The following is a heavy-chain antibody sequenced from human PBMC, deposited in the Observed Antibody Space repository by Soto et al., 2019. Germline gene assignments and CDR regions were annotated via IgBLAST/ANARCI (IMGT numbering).Heavy chain of an antibody. CDR2: ISAYNGNT. Sequence: QVQLVQSGAEVKKPGDSVKVSCKASGYTFTSYGISWVRQAPGQGREWMGWISAYNGNTNYAQKLQGRVTMTTDTSTSTAYMELRSLRSHDTAAYYCARDYPRGSYFPYYYGMDVWGQVTTVTVSS. CDR1: GYTFTSYG. CDR3: ARDYPRGSYFPYYYGMDV. V-gene: IGHV1-18*01. J-gene: IGHJ6*02. D-gene: IGHD1-26*01.